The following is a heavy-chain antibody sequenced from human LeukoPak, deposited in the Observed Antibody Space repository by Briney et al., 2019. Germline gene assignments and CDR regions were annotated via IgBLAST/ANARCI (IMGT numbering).Heavy chain of an antibody. V-gene: IGHV3-66*01. CDR2: TYSGGST. CDR1: GFTVSSTY. Sequence: GGSQRLSCLASGFTVSSTYMSWVRQAPGKGLEWVSVTYSGGSTYYADSVKGRCTISRDNSKNTLYLQMNSLRGEDTAVYYCASGIRAFDNWGQGTLVTVSA. J-gene: IGHJ4*02. D-gene: IGHD1-26*01. CDR3: ASGIRAFDN.